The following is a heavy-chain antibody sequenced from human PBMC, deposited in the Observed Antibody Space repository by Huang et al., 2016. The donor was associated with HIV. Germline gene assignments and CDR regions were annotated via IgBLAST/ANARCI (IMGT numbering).Heavy chain of an antibody. CDR1: GYSFTSYW. J-gene: IGHJ4*02. V-gene: IGHV5-51*01. CDR2: IESGDSDT. Sequence: EVQLVQSGAEVKKPGESLKISCKGSGYSFTSYWIGWVRQIPGKGLEWMGNIESGDSDTRYSPSVQGQVTISADKSISTAYLQWSSLKASDTAMYYCARLSTTWYFDYWGQGTLVTVSS. CDR3: ARLSTTWYFDY. D-gene: IGHD1-1*01.